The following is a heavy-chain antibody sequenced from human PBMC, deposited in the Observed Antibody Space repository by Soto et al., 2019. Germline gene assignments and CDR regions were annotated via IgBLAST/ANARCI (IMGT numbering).Heavy chain of an antibody. J-gene: IGHJ4*02. V-gene: IGHV3-11*06. CDR1: GFTFSDYY. D-gene: IGHD5-18*01. CDR2: ISSSSSYT. CDR3: ASLPYSYGYPYFDY. Sequence: ESGGGLVKPGGSLRLSCAASGFTFSDYYMSWIRQAPGKGLEWVSYISSSSSYTNYADSVKGRFTISRDNAKNSLYLQKNSLRAEDTAVYYCASLPYSYGYPYFDYWGQGTLVTVSS.